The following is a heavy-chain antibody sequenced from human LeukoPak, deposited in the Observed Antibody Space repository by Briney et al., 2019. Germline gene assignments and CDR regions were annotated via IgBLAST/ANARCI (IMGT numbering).Heavy chain of an antibody. D-gene: IGHD2-21*01. CDR3: ARDRVGDSDAFDV. CDR1: GYMFGNNW. J-gene: IGHJ3*01. CDR2: IKQDGSEK. Sequence: GGSLRLSCAASGYMFGNNWMSWVRQAPGKGLEWVANIKQDGSEKYYVDSVKGRFTISRDNAKSSLYLQMSSLRAEDTAIYYCARDRVGDSDAFDVWGQGTVVTVSS. V-gene: IGHV3-7*01.